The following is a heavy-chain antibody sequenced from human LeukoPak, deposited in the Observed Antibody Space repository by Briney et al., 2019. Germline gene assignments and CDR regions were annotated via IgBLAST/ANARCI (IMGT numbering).Heavy chain of an antibody. D-gene: IGHD5-18*01. J-gene: IGHJ5*02. CDR2: INHSGST. Sequence: SETLSLTCAVSGGSFSGYYWSWIRQPPGKGLEWIGEINHSGSTNYNPSLKSRVTISVDTSKNQFSLKLSSVTAADTAVYYCASPRPYSRGYSYGPRGVWFDPWGQGTLVTVSS. V-gene: IGHV4-34*01. CDR3: ASPRPYSRGYSYGPRGVWFDP. CDR1: GGSFSGYY.